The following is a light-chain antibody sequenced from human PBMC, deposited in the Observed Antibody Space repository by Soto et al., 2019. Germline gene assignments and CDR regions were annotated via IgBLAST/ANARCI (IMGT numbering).Light chain of an antibody. CDR3: QQFSSYPLT. Sequence: EFVLTQSPGTLSLSPGERATLSCRASQTVRNNYLAWYQQKPGQAPRLLIYDASSRATGIPDRFSGGGSGTDFTLTISRLEPEDFAVEECQQFSSYPLTCCGGTKGYIK. J-gene: IGKJ4*01. CDR1: QTVRNNY. CDR2: DAS. V-gene: IGKV3-20*01.